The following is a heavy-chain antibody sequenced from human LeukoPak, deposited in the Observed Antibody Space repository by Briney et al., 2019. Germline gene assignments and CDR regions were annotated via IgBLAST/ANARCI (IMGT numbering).Heavy chain of an antibody. CDR2: IYTSGST. Sequence: SETLSLTCTVSGGSISSYYWSWIRQPAGKGLEWIGRIYTSGSTNYNPSLKSRVTMSVDTSKNQSSLKLSSVTAADTAVYYCARAGYCTNGVCSVFDYWGQGTLVTVSS. J-gene: IGHJ4*02. CDR3: ARAGYCTNGVCSVFDY. D-gene: IGHD2-8*01. V-gene: IGHV4-4*07. CDR1: GGSISSYY.